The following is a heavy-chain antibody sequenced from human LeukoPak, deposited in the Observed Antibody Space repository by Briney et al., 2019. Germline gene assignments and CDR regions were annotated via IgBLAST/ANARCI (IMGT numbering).Heavy chain of an antibody. CDR2: IKQDGSEK. D-gene: IGHD2-15*01. Sequence: PGGSLRLSCAASEFTFSTYWMTSVRHAPGKGLEWGADIKQDGSEKYYADSVKGRFTISRQNAKKSLFLQMNSLRAEDTAVYYCARHRSGGSQDDAFDIWGQGTLVTVSS. CDR3: ARHRSGGSQDDAFDI. CDR1: EFTFSTYW. V-gene: IGHV3-7*01. J-gene: IGHJ3*02.